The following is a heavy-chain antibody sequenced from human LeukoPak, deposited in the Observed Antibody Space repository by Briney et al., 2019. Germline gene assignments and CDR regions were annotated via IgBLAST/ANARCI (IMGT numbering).Heavy chain of an antibody. CDR2: VSGSGGST. V-gene: IGHV3-23*01. CDR3: AKGKGYCSSTSCYDWAYYYYGMDV. CDR1: GFTFSSYA. Sequence: GGSLRLSCAASGFTFSSYAMSWVRQAPGKGLEWVSAVSGSGGSTYYADSVKGRFTISRDNSKNTLYLQMNSLRAEDTAVYYCAKGKGYCSSTSCYDWAYYYYGMDVWGQGTTVTVSS. D-gene: IGHD2-2*01. J-gene: IGHJ6*02.